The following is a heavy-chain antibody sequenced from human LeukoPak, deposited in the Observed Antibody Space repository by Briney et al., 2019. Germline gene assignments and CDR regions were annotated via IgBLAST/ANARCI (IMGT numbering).Heavy chain of an antibody. CDR3: ARGTTQIAAAGTSEYYFDY. Sequence: GGSLRLSCAASGFTFSSYAMHWVRQAPGKGLEWVAVISYDGSNKYYADSVKGRFTISRDNPKNTLYLQMNSLRAEDTAVYYCARGTTQIAAAGTSEYYFDYWGKGTLVTVSS. V-gene: IGHV3-30*04. CDR2: ISYDGSNK. D-gene: IGHD6-13*01. J-gene: IGHJ4*02. CDR1: GFTFSSYA.